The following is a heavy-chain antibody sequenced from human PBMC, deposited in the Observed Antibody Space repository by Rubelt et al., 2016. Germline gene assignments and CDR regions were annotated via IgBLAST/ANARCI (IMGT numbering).Heavy chain of an antibody. CDR1: GGSISGSSYY. Sequence: QQQLQESGPGLVKPSETLSLTCIVSGGSISGSSYYWGWIRQPPGKGLGWIGSTQYSGSTYYNAVLKGQATISSDTSNNPFSLKWSSVTAADTALYYCSRHPTALDIYYFAYWGQGTLVTVSS. CDR3: SRHPTALDIYYFAY. D-gene: IGHD5-18*01. CDR2: TQYSGST. V-gene: IGHV4-39*01. J-gene: IGHJ4*02.